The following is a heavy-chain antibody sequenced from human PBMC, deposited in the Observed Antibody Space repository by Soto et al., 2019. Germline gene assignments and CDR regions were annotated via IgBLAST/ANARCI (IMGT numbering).Heavy chain of an antibody. D-gene: IGHD1-26*01. CDR1: GFTFSSYG. J-gene: IGHJ4*02. CDR2: ISYDGSNK. CDR3: AKDDKWEAGGQPPIDY. V-gene: IGHV3-30*18. Sequence: PGWSLRLSCAASGFTFSSYGMHWVRQAPGKGLEWVAVISYDGSNKYYADSVKGRFTISRDNSKNTLYLQMNSLRAEDTAVYYCAKDDKWEAGGQPPIDYWGQGTLVTVS.